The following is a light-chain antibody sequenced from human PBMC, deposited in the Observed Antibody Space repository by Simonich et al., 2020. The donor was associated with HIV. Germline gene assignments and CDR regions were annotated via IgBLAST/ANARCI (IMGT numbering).Light chain of an antibody. Sequence: EIVLTQSPATLSLSPGERATLSFRASQSVSSYLAWYQQKPGQAPRLLIYDASTRATGIPARFSGSGSGTEFTLTINSMQSEDFAVYYCQQYNNWPPYTFGQGTKVEIK. V-gene: IGKV3-15*01. CDR2: DAS. J-gene: IGKJ2*01. CDR3: QQYNNWPPYT. CDR1: QSVSSY.